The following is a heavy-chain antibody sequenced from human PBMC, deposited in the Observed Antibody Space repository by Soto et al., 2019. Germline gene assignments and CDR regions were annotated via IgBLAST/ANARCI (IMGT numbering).Heavy chain of an antibody. CDR2: IYYSGST. Sequence: SATLSLTCTVSGGSISSYYWSWIRQPPGKGLEWIGYIYYSGSTNYNPSLKSRVTISVDTSKNQFSLKLSSVTAADTAVYYCAREGYRGDDRQLWTAYYFDEWGKGNLVTVSS. V-gene: IGHV4-59*01. CDR3: AREGYRGDDRQLWTAYYFDE. CDR1: GGSISSYY. D-gene: IGHD5-12*01. J-gene: IGHJ4*02.